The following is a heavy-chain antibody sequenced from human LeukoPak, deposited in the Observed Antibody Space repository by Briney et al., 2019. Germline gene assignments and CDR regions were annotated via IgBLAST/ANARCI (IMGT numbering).Heavy chain of an antibody. Sequence: SETLSLTCTVPGGSISSYYWSWIRQPPGKGLEWIGYIYYSGTTNYNPSLKSRVSISVDTSKNQFSLKLSSVTAADTAVYYCARGSGDYRFGRDWFDPWGQGTLVTVSS. CDR2: IYYSGTT. J-gene: IGHJ5*02. CDR1: GGSISSYY. CDR3: ARGSGDYRFGRDWFDP. V-gene: IGHV4-59*01. D-gene: IGHD4-17*01.